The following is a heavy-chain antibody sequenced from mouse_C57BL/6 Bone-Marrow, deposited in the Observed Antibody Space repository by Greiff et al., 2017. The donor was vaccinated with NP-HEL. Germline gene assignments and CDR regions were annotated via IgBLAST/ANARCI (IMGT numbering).Heavy chain of an antibody. CDR2: IDPEDGET. CDR3: ARRRYYFDY. Sequence: EVKLLESGAELVKPGASVKLSCTASGFNITDYYMHWVKQRTEQGLEWIGRIDPEDGETKYAPKFQGKATITADTSSNTAYLQLSSLTSEDTAVYYCARRRYYFDYWGQGTTLTVSS. V-gene: IGHV14-2*01. CDR1: GFNITDYY. J-gene: IGHJ2*01.